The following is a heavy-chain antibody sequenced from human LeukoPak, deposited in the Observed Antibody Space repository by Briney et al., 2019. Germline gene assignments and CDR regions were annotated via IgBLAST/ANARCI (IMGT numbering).Heavy chain of an antibody. CDR2: ISSSSTI. CDR1: GFTFSSYA. D-gene: IGHD3-22*01. J-gene: IGHJ4*02. V-gene: IGHV3-48*01. CDR3: AKDGRGSGYFPDY. Sequence: GSLRLSCAASGFTFSSYAMHWVRQAPGKGLEWISYISSSSTIYYADSVKGRFTISRDNSKNTLYLQMNSLRPEDSAVHYCAKDGRGSGYFPDYWGQGTLVTVSS.